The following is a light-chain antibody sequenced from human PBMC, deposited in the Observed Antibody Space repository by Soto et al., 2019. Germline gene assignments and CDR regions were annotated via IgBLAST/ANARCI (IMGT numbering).Light chain of an antibody. CDR2: RNN. J-gene: IGLJ3*02. CDR1: SYNIGSNY. CDR3: AAWDDSLMGVV. Sequence: QSVLTQPPSASGTPGQRVTISCSGSSYNIGSNYVFCYQHLPGPAPNLLIYRNNQRPSAVTDRFSGYKSCTSAALAISGLRSEDEADDYCAAWDDSLMGVVFGGGTKVTVL. V-gene: IGLV1-47*01.